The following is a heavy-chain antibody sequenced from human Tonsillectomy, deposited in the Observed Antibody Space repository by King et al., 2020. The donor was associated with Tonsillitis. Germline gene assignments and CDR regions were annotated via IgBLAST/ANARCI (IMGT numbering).Heavy chain of an antibody. J-gene: IGHJ3*02. CDR1: GYRFTNYW. Sequence: EQLVQSGAEVKKPGESLKISCRGSGYRFTNYWIGWVRQMPGKGLEWMGIIYPGDSDTRYSPSFQGQVTISADESISTAYLQWSSLAASDTAIYYCASYLRNYYDSSAYDDAFAIWGQGTLVTVSS. D-gene: IGHD3-22*01. V-gene: IGHV5-51*03. CDR3: ASYLRNYYDSSAYDDAFAI. CDR2: IYPGDSDT.